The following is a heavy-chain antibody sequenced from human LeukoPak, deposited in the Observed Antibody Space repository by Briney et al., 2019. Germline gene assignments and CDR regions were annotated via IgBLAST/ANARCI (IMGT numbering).Heavy chain of an antibody. J-gene: IGHJ6*03. V-gene: IGHV3-48*01. D-gene: IGHD1-14*01. CDR3: ARGSEPHYYYYMDV. Sequence: GGSLRLSCAASGFTFSSYSMNWVRQAPGKGVEWVSYISSSSSTIYYADSVKGRFTISRDNAKNSLYLQMNSLRAEDTAVYYCARGSEPHYYYYMDVWGKGTTVTVSS. CDR2: ISSSSSTI. CDR1: GFTFSSYS.